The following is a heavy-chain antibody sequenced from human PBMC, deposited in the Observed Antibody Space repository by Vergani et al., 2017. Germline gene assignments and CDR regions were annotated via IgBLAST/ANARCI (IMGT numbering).Heavy chain of an antibody. CDR2: INPNSGGT. V-gene: IGHV1-2*02. Sequence: QVQLVQSGAEVKKPGASVKVSCKASGYTFTGYYMHWVRQAPGQGLEWMGWINPNSGGTNHAQKFQGRVTMTRDTSISTAYMELSRLRSDDTAVYYCARVPTYCSSTSCYSGAFDIWGQGTMVTVSS. CDR3: ARVPTYCSSTSCYSGAFDI. CDR1: GYTFTGYY. J-gene: IGHJ3*02. D-gene: IGHD2-2*01.